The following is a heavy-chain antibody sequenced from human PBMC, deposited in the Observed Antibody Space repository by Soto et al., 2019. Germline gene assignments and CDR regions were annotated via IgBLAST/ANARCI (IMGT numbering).Heavy chain of an antibody. CDR1: GYSFTSYW. V-gene: IGHV5-51*01. CDR3: ASEVVAAVY. J-gene: IGHJ4*02. CDR2: IYPGDSDT. Sequence: PGESLKISCKGSGYSFTSYWISWVRQMPGKDLEWMGMIYPGDSDTKYSPSFQGQVTISAYKSISTAYLQWSSLKASDTAMYYCASEVVAAVYWGQGTLVTVSS. D-gene: IGHD2-15*01.